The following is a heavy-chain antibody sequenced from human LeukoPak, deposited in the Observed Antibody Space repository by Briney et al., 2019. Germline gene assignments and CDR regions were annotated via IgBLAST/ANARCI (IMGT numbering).Heavy chain of an antibody. CDR3: ARHMGHTGYFDY. J-gene: IGHJ4*02. Sequence: ASVKVSCKASGYSLSSNGISWARQAPGQGLEWMGWINPNSGGTNYAQKFQGRVTMTRDTSISTAYMELSRLTSDDTAVYYCARHMGHTGYFDYWGQGTLVTVSS. D-gene: IGHD1-26*01. V-gene: IGHV1-2*02. CDR2: INPNSGGT. CDR1: GYSLSSNG.